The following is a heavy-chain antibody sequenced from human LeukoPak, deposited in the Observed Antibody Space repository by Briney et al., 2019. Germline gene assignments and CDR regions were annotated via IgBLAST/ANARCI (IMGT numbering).Heavy chain of an antibody. Sequence: SETLSLTFSVPGGSISSYYWSWIRQPAGKGLEWIGRIYTSGSTNYNPSLKSRVTMSVDTSKNQFSLKLSSVTAADTAVYYCAREEIALWFGELLEANFDYWGQGTLVTVSS. CDR2: IYTSGST. CDR1: GGSISSYY. CDR3: AREEIALWFGELLEANFDY. V-gene: IGHV4-4*07. D-gene: IGHD3-10*01. J-gene: IGHJ4*02.